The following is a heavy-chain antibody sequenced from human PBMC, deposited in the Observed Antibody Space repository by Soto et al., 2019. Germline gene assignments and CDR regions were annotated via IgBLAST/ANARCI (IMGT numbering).Heavy chain of an antibody. CDR3: ARQGLWIQDYYGMDV. CDR1: GFTFSSYE. J-gene: IGHJ6*02. Sequence: PGGSLRLSCAASGFTFSSYEMNWVRQAPGKGLEWVSYISSSGSTIYYADSVKGRFTISRDNAKNSLYLQMNSLRAEDTAVYYCARQGLWIQDYYGMDVWGQGTTVTVSS. V-gene: IGHV3-48*03. D-gene: IGHD5-18*01. CDR2: ISSSGSTI.